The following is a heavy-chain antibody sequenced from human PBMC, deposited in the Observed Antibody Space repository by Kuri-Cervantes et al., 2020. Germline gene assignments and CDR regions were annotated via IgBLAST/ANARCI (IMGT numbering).Heavy chain of an antibody. Sequence: GGSLRLSCAASGFTFSDYWMGWVRQAPGKGLEWVANIKQDGSEKYYVDSVKGRFTISRDNAKNSLYLQMNSLRAEDTAVYYCAREVGVTIFGVVIPAYYYYGMDVWGQGTTVTVSS. CDR2: IKQDGSEK. V-gene: IGHV3-7*01. CDR1: GFTFSDYW. CDR3: AREVGVTIFGVVIPAYYYYGMDV. D-gene: IGHD3-3*01. J-gene: IGHJ6*02.